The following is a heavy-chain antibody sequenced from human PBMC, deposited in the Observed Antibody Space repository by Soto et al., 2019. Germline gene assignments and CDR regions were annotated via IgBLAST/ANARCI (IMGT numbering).Heavy chain of an antibody. D-gene: IGHD6-19*01. CDR2: ISWDGGST. CDR1: GFTFDDYA. V-gene: IGHV3-43D*04. CDR3: AKDMGYSSGWYTTVYYGMDV. Sequence: GGSLRLSCAASGFTFDDYAMHWVRQAPGKGLEWVSLISWDGGSTYYADSVKGRFTISRDNSKNSLYLQMNSLRAEDTALYYCAKDMGYSSGWYTTVYYGMDVWGQGTTVTV. J-gene: IGHJ6*02.